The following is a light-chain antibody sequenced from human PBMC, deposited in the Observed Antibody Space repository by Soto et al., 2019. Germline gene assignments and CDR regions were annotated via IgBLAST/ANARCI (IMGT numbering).Light chain of an antibody. V-gene: IGLV1-51*01. Sequence: QSVLTQPPSVSAAPGQKVTISCSGSSSNIGNNYVSWYQQLPGTAPKLLMYENNKRPSGIPDRFSGSKSGTSATLDITGLQTGDEADYYCETWDSSLSAVVFGGGTKLTVL. CDR3: ETWDSSLSAVV. CDR2: ENN. CDR1: SSNIGNNY. J-gene: IGLJ2*01.